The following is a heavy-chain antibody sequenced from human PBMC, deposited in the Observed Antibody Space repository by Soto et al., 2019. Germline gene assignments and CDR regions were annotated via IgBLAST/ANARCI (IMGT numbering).Heavy chain of an antibody. J-gene: IGHJ5*02. Sequence: EVQLVESGGGLVQPGGSLRLSCAASGFTFSSYDMHWVRQATGKGLEWVSAIGTAGDTYYPGSVKGRFTISRENAKNSVYLQRNRLRAGDTAVYYCARGGGRVATPWFDPWGQGTLVTVSS. V-gene: IGHV3-13*04. D-gene: IGHD5-12*01. CDR2: IGTAGDT. CDR1: GFTFSSYD. CDR3: ARGGGRVATPWFDP.